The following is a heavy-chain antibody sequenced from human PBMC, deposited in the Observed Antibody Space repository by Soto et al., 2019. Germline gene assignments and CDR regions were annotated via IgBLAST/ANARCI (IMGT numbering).Heavy chain of an antibody. Sequence: EVQLLDSGGGLVQPGGSLRLSCAASGFTFSNYAMTWVRQGPGKGLEWVSGIGGSGGRSYYADSVKGRFTISRDNSKSTLYLQMNSLRAEDTAVYYCAKAYFVWSSEQPYYFDYWGQGTLVTVSS. CDR1: GFTFSNYA. D-gene: IGHD3-16*01. CDR3: AKAYFVWSSEQPYYFDY. CDR2: IGGSGGRS. J-gene: IGHJ4*02. V-gene: IGHV3-23*01.